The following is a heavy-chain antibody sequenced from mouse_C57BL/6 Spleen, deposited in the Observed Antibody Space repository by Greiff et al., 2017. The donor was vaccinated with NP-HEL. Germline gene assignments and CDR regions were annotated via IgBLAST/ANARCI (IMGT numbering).Heavy chain of an antibody. J-gene: IGHJ2*01. Sequence: DVHLVESGGGLVKPGGSLKLSCAASGFTFSDYGMHWVRQAPEKGLEWVAYISSGSSTIYYADTVKGRFTISSNNTKNTLFLQMTSLRSEDTAMYYCARQVIYDGYYYFDYWGQGTTLTVSS. CDR2: ISSGSSTI. CDR3: ARQVIYDGYYYFDY. D-gene: IGHD2-3*01. V-gene: IGHV5-17*01. CDR1: GFTFSDYG.